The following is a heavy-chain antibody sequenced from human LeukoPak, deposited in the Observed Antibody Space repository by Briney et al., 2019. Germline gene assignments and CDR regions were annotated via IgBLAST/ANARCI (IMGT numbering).Heavy chain of an antibody. CDR3: AKSAGDDYGDHGFDY. CDR1: GFTFSNSA. CDR2: ISTNGDRT. J-gene: IGHJ4*02. Sequence: GGSLRLSCAASGFTFSNSAMYWVRQAPGKGLEFVSVISTNGDRTYYADSVKGRFTISRDNSKNTLYLQMNSLRAEDTAVYYCAKSAGDDYGDHGFDYWGQGTLVTVSS. V-gene: IGHV3-64*02. D-gene: IGHD4-17*01.